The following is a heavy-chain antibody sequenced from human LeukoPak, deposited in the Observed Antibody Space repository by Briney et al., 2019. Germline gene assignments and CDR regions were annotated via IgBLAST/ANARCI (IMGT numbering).Heavy chain of an antibody. J-gene: IGHJ5*02. V-gene: IGHV1-18*01. Sequence: ASVKVSCKASGYTFTSYGISWVRQAPGQGLEWMGWISAYNGNTNYAQKLQGRVTMTTDTSTSTAYMELRSLRSDDTAVYYCARVGENYDFWSGYPYNWFDPWGQGTLVTVSS. CDR1: GYTFTSYG. CDR2: ISAYNGNT. CDR3: ARVGENYDFWSGYPYNWFDP. D-gene: IGHD3-3*01.